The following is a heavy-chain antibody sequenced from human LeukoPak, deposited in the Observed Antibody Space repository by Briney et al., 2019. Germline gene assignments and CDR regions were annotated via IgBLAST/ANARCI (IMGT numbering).Heavy chain of an antibody. CDR2: IYHSGST. J-gene: IGHJ6*03. V-gene: IGHV4-38-2*02. CDR3: ARVGVKGAITYYYYMDV. CDR1: GSSISSYY. Sequence: PSETLSLTCTVSGSSISSYYWSWIRQPPGKGLEWIGSIYHSGSTYYNPSLKSRVTISVDTSKNQFSLKLSSVTAADTAVYYCARVGVKGAITYYYYMDVWGKGTTVIVSS. D-gene: IGHD1-26*01.